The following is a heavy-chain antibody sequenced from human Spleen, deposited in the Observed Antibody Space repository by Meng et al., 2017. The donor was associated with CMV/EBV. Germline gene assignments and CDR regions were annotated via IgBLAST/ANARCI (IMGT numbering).Heavy chain of an antibody. J-gene: IGHJ4*02. Sequence: GGSLRLSCAASGFTFDSYEMNWVRQAPGKGLEWVSSISSSSSYIYYADSVKGRFTISRDNAKNSLYLQMNSLRAEDTAVYYCARARMYYDILTGYYRVSYFDYWGQGTLVTVSS. V-gene: IGHV3-21*01. CDR1: GFTFDSYE. CDR2: ISSSSSYI. CDR3: ARARMYYDILTGYYRVSYFDY. D-gene: IGHD3-9*01.